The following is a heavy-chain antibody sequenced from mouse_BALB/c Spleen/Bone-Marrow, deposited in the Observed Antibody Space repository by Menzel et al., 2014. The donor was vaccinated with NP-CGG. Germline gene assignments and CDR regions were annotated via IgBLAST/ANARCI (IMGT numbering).Heavy chain of an antibody. CDR1: GFNIKDTY. V-gene: IGHV14-3*02. CDR2: IDPAYGNT. CDR3: ARIYYRYDVPRFAY. D-gene: IGHD2-14*01. J-gene: IGHJ3*01. Sequence: EVKLVESGAELVKPGASVKLSCTASGFNIKDTYMHWVKQRPEQGLEWIGRIDPAYGNTKYDPKFQGKATITADTSSNTAYLQLSSLTSEDTAVYYCARIYYRYDVPRFAYWGQGTLVTVSA.